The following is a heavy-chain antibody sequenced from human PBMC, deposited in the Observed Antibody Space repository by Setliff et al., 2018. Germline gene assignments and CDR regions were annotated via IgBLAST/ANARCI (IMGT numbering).Heavy chain of an antibody. CDR1: GFTFSSYW. D-gene: IGHD3-16*01. J-gene: IGHJ4*02. Sequence: GGSLRLSCAASGFTFSSYWMSWVRQAPGKGLEWVSVIYSGGSTYYADSVKGRFTISRDNSKNTLYLQMNSLRAEDTAVYYCARDGGEYWGQGTLVTRLL. V-gene: IGHV3-66*01. CDR2: IYSGGST. CDR3: ARDGGEY.